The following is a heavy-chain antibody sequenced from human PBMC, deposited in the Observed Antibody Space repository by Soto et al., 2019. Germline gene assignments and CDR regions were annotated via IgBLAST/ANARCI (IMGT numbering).Heavy chain of an antibody. Sequence: EVQLLESGGGLVRPGGSLRLSCAASAFTFSNYAMNWVRQAPGKGLEWVSVISGSGGSTIYYADSVKGRFTISRDNAKNSLYLQMNSLRAEDTAVYYCARDSSGLPDYWGQGTLVTVSS. CDR2: ISGSGGSTI. V-gene: IGHV3-23*01. CDR3: ARDSSGLPDY. D-gene: IGHD3-10*01. J-gene: IGHJ4*02. CDR1: AFTFSNYA.